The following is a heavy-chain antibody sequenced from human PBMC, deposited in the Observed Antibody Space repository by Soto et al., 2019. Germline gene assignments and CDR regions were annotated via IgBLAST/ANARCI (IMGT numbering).Heavy chain of an antibody. D-gene: IGHD2-15*01. V-gene: IGHV4-31*03. Sequence: SVTLSLTCTVSGGSTSSGFYYWSWLRKHPGKGLEWIGYIYYSGSTYYNPSLKSRVTISVDTSKNQFSLKLSSVTAADTAVYYCARAAVVVAATPGGFDYWGQGTLVTVSS. J-gene: IGHJ4*02. CDR1: GGSTSSGFYY. CDR3: ARAAVVVAATPGGFDY. CDR2: IYYSGST.